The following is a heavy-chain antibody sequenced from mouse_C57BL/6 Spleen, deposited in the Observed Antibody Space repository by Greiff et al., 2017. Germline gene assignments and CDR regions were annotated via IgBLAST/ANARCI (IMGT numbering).Heavy chain of an antibody. CDR1: GFTFSDYG. CDR2: ISSGSSTI. V-gene: IGHV5-17*01. Sequence: EVKLVESGGGLVKPGGSLKLSCAASGFTFSDYGMHWVRQAPEKGLEWVAYISSGSSTIYYADTVKGRFTISRDNAKNTLFLQMTSLRSEDTAMYYCARMGYYYGSSYYAMDYWGQGTSVTVSS. D-gene: IGHD1-1*01. CDR3: ARMGYYYGSSYYAMDY. J-gene: IGHJ4*01.